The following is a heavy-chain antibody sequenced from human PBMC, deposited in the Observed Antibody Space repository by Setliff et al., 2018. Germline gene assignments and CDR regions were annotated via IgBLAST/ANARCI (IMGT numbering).Heavy chain of an antibody. D-gene: IGHD1-1*01. Sequence: PSETLSLTCTVSGFSINSGTHFWGWIRQPPGKRLEWIGRIHYSGNTYYNASLKSRVIISVDTAQNQFSLSLSSVTAADTAVYYCARTGTYRYFDYWGQGTLVTVSS. V-gene: IGHV4-39*01. CDR3: ARTGTYRYFDY. CDR2: IHYSGNT. J-gene: IGHJ4*02. CDR1: GFSINSGTHF.